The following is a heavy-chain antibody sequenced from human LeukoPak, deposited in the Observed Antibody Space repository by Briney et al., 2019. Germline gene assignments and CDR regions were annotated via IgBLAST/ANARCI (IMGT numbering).Heavy chain of an antibody. CDR1: GGTFSSYA. CDR3: ARGSVVVTAIRNGFDS. V-gene: IGHV1-69*13. CDR2: IIPIFGTV. Sequence: SVKVSCKASGGTFSSYAISWVRQAPGQGLEWMGGIIPIFGTVNNAQKLQGRVTITADESTSTAYMELSSLRSEDTAVYYCARGSVVVTAIRNGFDSWGQGTLVTVST. J-gene: IGHJ4*02. D-gene: IGHD2-21*02.